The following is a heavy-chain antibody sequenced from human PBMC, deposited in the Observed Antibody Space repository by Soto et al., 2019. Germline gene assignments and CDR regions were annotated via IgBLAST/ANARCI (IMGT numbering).Heavy chain of an antibody. CDR2: IWYDGSNK. V-gene: IGHV3-33*01. J-gene: IGHJ6*02. CDR3: ARSTITNYYGMDV. D-gene: IGHD5-12*01. CDR1: GFTFSSYG. Sequence: VQLVESGGGVVQPGRSLRLSCAASGFTFSSYGMHWVRHAPGKGLEWVAVIWYDGSNKYYADSVKGRFTISRDNSKNTLYLQRNSLRAEDTAVYYCARSTITNYYGMDVWGQGTTVTVSS.